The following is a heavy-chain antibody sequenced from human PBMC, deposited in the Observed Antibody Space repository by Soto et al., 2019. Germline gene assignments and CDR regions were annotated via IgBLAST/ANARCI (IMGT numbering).Heavy chain of an antibody. CDR1: GFTFSDHY. Sequence: GGSLRLSCAASGFTFSDHYMDWVRQAPGKGLEWVGRTRNKANSYTTEYAASVKGRFTISRDDSKNSLYLQMNSLKTEDTAVYYCARVYCSGGSCYFVDYWGQGTLVTVSS. D-gene: IGHD2-15*01. CDR3: ARVYCSGGSCYFVDY. CDR2: TRNKANSYTT. J-gene: IGHJ4*02. V-gene: IGHV3-72*01.